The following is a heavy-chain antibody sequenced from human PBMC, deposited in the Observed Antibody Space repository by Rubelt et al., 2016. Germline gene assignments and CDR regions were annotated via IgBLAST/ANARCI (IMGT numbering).Heavy chain of an antibody. J-gene: IGHJ4*02. V-gene: IGHV3-33*01. D-gene: IGHD1-26*01. Sequence: GGVVQPGRSLRLSCAASGFTFSSYGMHWVRQAPGMGLEWVAVIWYDGSNKYYADSVKGRFTISRDNSKNTLYLRMNSLRAEDTAVYYCARGGMGGSTGYFDYWGQGTLVTVSS. CDR2: IWYDGSNK. CDR1: GFTFSSYG. CDR3: ARGGMGGSTGYFDY.